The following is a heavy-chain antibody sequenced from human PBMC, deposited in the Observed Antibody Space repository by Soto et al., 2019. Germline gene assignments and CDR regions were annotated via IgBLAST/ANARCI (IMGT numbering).Heavy chain of an antibody. CDR2: ISYGGGAT. CDR3: AKDLYNWNHRYFDY. V-gene: IGHV3-23*01. D-gene: IGHD1-20*01. CDR1: AFTFSNYA. J-gene: IGHJ4*02. Sequence: GGSLRLSCAASAFTFSNYAMSWVRQAPGKGLEWVSGISYGGGATYYADSVKGRFTISRDNSKSTLFLQMNSLRVEDTAVYYCAKDLYNWNHRYFDYWGQGTLVTVSS.